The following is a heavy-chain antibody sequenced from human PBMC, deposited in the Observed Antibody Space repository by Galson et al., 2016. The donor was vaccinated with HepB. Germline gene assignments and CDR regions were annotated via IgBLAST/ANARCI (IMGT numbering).Heavy chain of an antibody. CDR3: ARVFTDGWSPYSFAY. V-gene: IGHV1-46*01. J-gene: IGHJ4*02. D-gene: IGHD6-19*01. CDR2: INPGGGST. Sequence: SVKVSCKASGYTLTSYYMNWVRQAPGQGLEWMGIINPGGGSTTYAQKFQGRVTMTRDTSTSTVYMELSSLRSEDTAVYYCARVFTDGWSPYSFAYWGQGTLVTVSS. CDR1: GYTLTSYY.